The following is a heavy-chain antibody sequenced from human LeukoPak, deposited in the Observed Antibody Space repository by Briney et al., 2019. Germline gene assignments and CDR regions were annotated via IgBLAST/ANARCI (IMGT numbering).Heavy chain of an antibody. D-gene: IGHD3-16*02. J-gene: IGHJ3*02. CDR2: ITNDGSST. CDR1: GLTFSSHW. V-gene: IGHV3-74*01. Sequence: GGSLRLSCAASGLTFSSHWMHWVRQAPGKGLVWVSRITNDGSSTTYADSVKGRFTISRDNSKNTLYLQMNSLRAEDTAVYYCALNGREVPSGAFDIWGQGTMVTVSS. CDR3: ALNGREVPSGAFDI.